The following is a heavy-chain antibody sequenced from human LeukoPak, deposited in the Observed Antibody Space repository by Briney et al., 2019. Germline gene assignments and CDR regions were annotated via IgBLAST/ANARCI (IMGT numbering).Heavy chain of an antibody. J-gene: IGHJ6*02. CDR1: GFTFSSYA. V-gene: IGHV3-48*03. Sequence: GGSLRLSCAAPGFTFSSYAMNWVLQAPGKGLEWVSYISSSGSSIYYADSVKGRFTISRDNAKNSLYLQMNSLRAEDTAVYYCARDPRCSSMSCYRSSFYGMDVWGQGTTVTVSS. D-gene: IGHD2-2*01. CDR3: ARDPRCSSMSCYRSSFYGMDV. CDR2: ISSSGSSI.